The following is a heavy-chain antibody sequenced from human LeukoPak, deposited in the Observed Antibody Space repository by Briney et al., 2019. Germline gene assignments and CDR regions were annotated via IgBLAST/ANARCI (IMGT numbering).Heavy chain of an antibody. CDR2: INHSGST. D-gene: IGHD3-10*01. V-gene: IGHV4-34*01. CDR3: ARVVREAYYFDY. Sequence: SETLSLTCAVYGGSFSGYYWSWIRQPPGKGLEWIGEINHSGSTNYNPSLKSRVSISVDTSKNQFSLKLSSVTAADTAVYYCARVVREAYYFDYWGQGTLVTVSS. CDR1: GGSFSGYY. J-gene: IGHJ4*02.